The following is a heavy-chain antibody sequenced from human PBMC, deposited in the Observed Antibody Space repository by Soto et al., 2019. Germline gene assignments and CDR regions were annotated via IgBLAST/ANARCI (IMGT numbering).Heavy chain of an antibody. CDR2: IWYDGSSK. CDR1: GFTFSSDG. J-gene: IGHJ4*02. Sequence: GGALRLSCAASGFTFSSDGMHWVRQAPGKGLEWVAVIWYDGSSKYYADSVKGRFTISRDNSKNTLYLQMNSLRAEDTAVYSCARGADSSRWSTYYFAYWGKATFVTVFS. V-gene: IGHV3-33*01. D-gene: IGHD6-19*01. CDR3: ARGADSSRWSTYYFAY.